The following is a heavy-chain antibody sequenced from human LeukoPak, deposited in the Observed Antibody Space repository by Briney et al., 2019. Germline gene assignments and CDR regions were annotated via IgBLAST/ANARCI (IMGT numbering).Heavy chain of an antibody. J-gene: IGHJ4*02. CDR1: GFTFSSYA. V-gene: IGHV3-15*01. Sequence: GGSLRLSCAASGFTFSSYAMHWVRQTPGKGLEWVGRIKSKTDGGTTDYAAPVKGRFLISRDDSKNTLFLQMNSLKTEDTAVYYCTTGPFYFGSGTHFSDCWGQGTLVTVSS. CDR3: TTGPFYFGSGTHFSDC. CDR2: IKSKTDGGTT. D-gene: IGHD3-10*01.